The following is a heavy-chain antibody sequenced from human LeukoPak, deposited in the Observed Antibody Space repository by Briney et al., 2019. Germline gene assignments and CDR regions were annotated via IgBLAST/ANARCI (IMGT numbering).Heavy chain of an antibody. CDR2: ISGSGGST. CDR3: AKDSYDSIGYYPPGAFDI. CDR1: GFTFSSYA. D-gene: IGHD3-22*01. Sequence: PGGSLRLSCAASGFTFSSYAMSWVRQAPGKGLEWVSAISGSGGSTYYADSVKGRFTISRDNSKNTLYLQMNSLRAEDTAVYYCAKDSYDSIGYYPPGAFDIWGQGTMVTVSS. V-gene: IGHV3-23*01. J-gene: IGHJ3*02.